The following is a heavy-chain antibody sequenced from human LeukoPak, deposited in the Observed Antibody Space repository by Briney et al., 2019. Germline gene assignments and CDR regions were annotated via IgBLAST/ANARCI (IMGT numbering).Heavy chain of an antibody. CDR1: GYTFTGYY. D-gene: IGHD4-17*01. J-gene: IGHJ4*02. Sequence: GASVKVSCKASGYTFTGYYMHWVRQAPGQGLEWMGWINPNSGGSGGTNYAQKFQGRVTMTRDTSISTAYMELSRLRSDDTAVYYCASLLHDYGDYESDYWGQGTLVTVSS. CDR3: ASLLHDYGDYESDY. CDR2: INPNSGGSGGT. V-gene: IGHV1-2*02.